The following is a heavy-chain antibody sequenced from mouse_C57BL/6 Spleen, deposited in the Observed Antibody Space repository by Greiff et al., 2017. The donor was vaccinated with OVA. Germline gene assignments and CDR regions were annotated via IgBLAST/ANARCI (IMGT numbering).Heavy chain of an antibody. D-gene: IGHD2-3*01. J-gene: IGHJ2*01. Sequence: VQLQQSGAELARPGASVKLSCKASGYTFTSYGISWVKQRTGQGLEWIGEIYPRSGNTYYNEKFKGKATLTADKSSSTAYMELRSLTSEDSAVYFCARCYDGFSNYWGQGTTLTVSS. CDR2: IYPRSGNT. V-gene: IGHV1-81*01. CDR3: ARCYDGFSNY. CDR1: GYTFTSYG.